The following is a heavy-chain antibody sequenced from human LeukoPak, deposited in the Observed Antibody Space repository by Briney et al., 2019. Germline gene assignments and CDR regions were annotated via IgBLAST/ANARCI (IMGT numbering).Heavy chain of an antibody. CDR3: ARRLTQYDCFDP. J-gene: IGHJ5*02. CDR2: TYYRSTWYN. V-gene: IGHV6-1*01. D-gene: IGHD2-2*01. CDR1: GDSGSSNSVT. Sequence: PSQNLSRTCAISGDSGSSNSVTWNWIRQSPSRGLEWLGRTYYRSTWYNDYAVSVRGRITVNPDTSKNQFSLHLNSVTPEDTAVYYCARRLTQYDCFDPWGQGILVTVSS.